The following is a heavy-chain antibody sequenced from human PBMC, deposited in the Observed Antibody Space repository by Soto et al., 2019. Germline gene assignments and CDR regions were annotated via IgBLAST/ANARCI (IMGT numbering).Heavy chain of an antibody. Sequence: ASTKVSCKASGYTFPSYGISWVRPAPGPGPAWMGWISAYNGNTNYAKKLQGRVTMTTDTSSSTAYMELRSLRSDDTAVYYCARDLPYSSSWYWFDPWGQGSVVTVSS. V-gene: IGHV1-18*01. CDR1: GYTFPSYG. CDR3: ARDLPYSSSWYWFDP. D-gene: IGHD6-13*01. J-gene: IGHJ5*02. CDR2: ISAYNGNT.